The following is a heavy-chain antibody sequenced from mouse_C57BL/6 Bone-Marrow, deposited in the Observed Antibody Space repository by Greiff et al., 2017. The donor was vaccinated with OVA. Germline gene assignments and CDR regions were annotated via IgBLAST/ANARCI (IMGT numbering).Heavy chain of an antibody. Sequence: VQLQHSGPELVKPGASVKISCKASGYSFTSYYIHWVKQRPGQGLEWIGWIYPGSGNTKYNEKFKGKATLTADTSSSTAYMQLSSLTSEDSAVYYCARSLLTGTRDYWGQGTTLTVSS. CDR1: GYSFTSYY. V-gene: IGHV1-66*01. CDR3: ARSLLTGTRDY. J-gene: IGHJ2*01. D-gene: IGHD4-1*01. CDR2: IYPGSGNT.